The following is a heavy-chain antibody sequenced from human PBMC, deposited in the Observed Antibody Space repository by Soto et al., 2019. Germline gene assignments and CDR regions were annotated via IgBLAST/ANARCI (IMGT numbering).Heavy chain of an antibody. Sequence: ASVKVSCKASGYTFARYGIDWVRQAPGQGLEWMGWISGHNGDTKYVQKFQGRVSMTTDTSTSTASMELRSLRSDDTAVYYCARSYYDYVWGSYRSAHFDYWGQGTLVTVSS. CDR2: ISGHNGDT. D-gene: IGHD3-16*02. CDR3: ARSYYDYVWGSYRSAHFDY. CDR1: GYTFARYG. J-gene: IGHJ4*02. V-gene: IGHV1-18*01.